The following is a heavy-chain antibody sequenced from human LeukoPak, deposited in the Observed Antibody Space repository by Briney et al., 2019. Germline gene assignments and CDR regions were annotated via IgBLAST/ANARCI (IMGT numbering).Heavy chain of an antibody. Sequence: SETLXXTCAVYGGSFSGYYWSWLRQPPGKGLEWIGEINHSGSTNYNPSLTSRVTISVDTNKKKFSLKLSSVTAADTAVYYCAGEGDPVGLPSRWGQGTLVTVSS. CDR2: INHSGST. D-gene: IGHD1-26*01. CDR1: GGSFSGYY. V-gene: IGHV4-34*01. J-gene: IGHJ4*02. CDR3: AGEGDPVGLPSR.